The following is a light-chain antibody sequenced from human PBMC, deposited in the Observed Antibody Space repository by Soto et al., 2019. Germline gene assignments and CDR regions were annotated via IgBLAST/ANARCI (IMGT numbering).Light chain of an antibody. J-gene: IGKJ1*01. CDR3: LQDHLYPWT. CDR1: QDIGNH. CDR2: AAS. Sequence: AIQMTQSPSSLSASVGDRVTVTCRASQDIGNHLGWYQQKPGQAPRLLLDAASSLQSGVPSRFSGSASGTDFTLTISRLQPEDLATYYGLQDHLYPWTFGQGPKGEI. V-gene: IGKV1-6*01.